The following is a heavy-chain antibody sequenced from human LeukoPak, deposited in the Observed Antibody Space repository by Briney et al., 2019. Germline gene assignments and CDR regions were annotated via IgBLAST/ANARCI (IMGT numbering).Heavy chain of an antibody. CDR1: GFTFSSYE. J-gene: IGHJ6*04. D-gene: IGHD3-10*01. CDR2: ISSSGSTI. V-gene: IGHV3-48*03. Sequence: GGSLRLSCAASGFTFSSYEMNWVRQAPGKGLDWVSYISSSGSTIYYADSVKGRFTISRDNAKNSLYLQMNSLRAEDRAVYYCARIGFRDYYYYYGMDVWGKGTTVTVSS. CDR3: ARIGFRDYYYYYGMDV.